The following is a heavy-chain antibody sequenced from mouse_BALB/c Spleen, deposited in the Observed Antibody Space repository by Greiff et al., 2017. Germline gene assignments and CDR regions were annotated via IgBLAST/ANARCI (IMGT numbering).Heavy chain of an antibody. CDR2: ISSGGSYT. CDR1: GFTFSSYT. D-gene: IGHD1-1*01. CDR3: TRGITTVVEGYFDV. Sequence: EVKVVESGGGLVKPGGSLKLSCAASGFTFSSYTMSWVRQTPEKRLEWVATISSGGSYTYYPDSVKGRFTISRDNAKNTLYLQMSSLKSEDTAMYYCTRGITTVVEGYFDVWGAGTTVTVSS. V-gene: IGHV5-6-4*01. J-gene: IGHJ1*01.